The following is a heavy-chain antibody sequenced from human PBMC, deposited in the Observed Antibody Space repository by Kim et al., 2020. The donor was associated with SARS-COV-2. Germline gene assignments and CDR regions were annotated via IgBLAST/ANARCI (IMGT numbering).Heavy chain of an antibody. CDR2: ISAYNGNT. CDR1: GYTFTSYG. CDR3: ARDLELRAYYYYGMDV. V-gene: IGHV1-18*01. J-gene: IGHJ6*02. Sequence: ASVKVSCKASGYTFTSYGISWVRQAPGQGLEWMGWISAYNGNTNYAQKLQGRVTMTTDTSTSTAYMELRSLRSDDTAVYYCARDLELRAYYYYGMDVWGQGTTVTVSS. D-gene: IGHD1-7*01.